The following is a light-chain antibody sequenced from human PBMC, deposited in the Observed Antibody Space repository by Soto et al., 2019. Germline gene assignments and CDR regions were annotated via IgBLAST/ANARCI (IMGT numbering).Light chain of an antibody. Sequence: QSVLTQPASVSGSPGQSITISCTGTSSDIGAYNYVSWYQQHPGKAPKLMIYDVNIRPSGVSNRFSGSKSGNTASLTISGLQAEDEADYYCTSLTTSTTMIFGGGTKLTVL. CDR3: TSLTTSTTMI. CDR2: DVN. J-gene: IGLJ2*01. V-gene: IGLV2-14*03. CDR1: SSDIGAYNY.